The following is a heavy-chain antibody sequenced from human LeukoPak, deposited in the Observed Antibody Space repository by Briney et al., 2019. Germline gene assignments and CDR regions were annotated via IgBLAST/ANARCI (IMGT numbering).Heavy chain of an antibody. J-gene: IGHJ5*02. D-gene: IGHD4-17*01. CDR2: INPILGIA. Sequence: SVKVSCKASGGTFSSYAISWVRQAPGQGLEWMGRINPILGIANYAQKFQGRVTITADKSTSTAYMELSSLRSEDTAVYYCASESYGDYGDNWFDPWGQGTLVTVSS. V-gene: IGHV1-69*04. CDR1: GGTFSSYA. CDR3: ASESYGDYGDNWFDP.